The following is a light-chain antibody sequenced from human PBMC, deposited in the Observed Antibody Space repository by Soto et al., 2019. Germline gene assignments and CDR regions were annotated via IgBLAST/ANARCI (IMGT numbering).Light chain of an antibody. J-gene: IGLJ2*01. CDR3: SSYTSSSTLVV. CDR2: DVS. CDR1: SSDVGGYNY. V-gene: IGLV2-14*01. Sequence: QSVLTQPASVSGSPGQSITISCTGTSSDVGGYNYVSWYQQHPGKAPKLMIYDVSNRPSGVSNRFSGSKSGNTASLTISGLQAEDEADYYCSSYTSSSTLVVFGGGIKLTV.